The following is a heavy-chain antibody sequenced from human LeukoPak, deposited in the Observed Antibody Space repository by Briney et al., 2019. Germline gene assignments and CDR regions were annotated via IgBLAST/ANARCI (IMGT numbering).Heavy chain of an antibody. J-gene: IGHJ4*02. CDR3: ARLGIGVVPTAMVGDYYFDY. CDR2: IYYSGST. CDR1: GGSISSYY. V-gene: IGHV4-59*08. D-gene: IGHD2-2*01. Sequence: SETLSLTCTVSGGSISSYYWSWIRQPPGKGLEWIGYIYYSGSTNYNPSLKRQVTISADTSNNQFSLKLTSVTAAETAVYYCARLGIGVVPTAMVGDYYFDYWGQGTLVTVSS.